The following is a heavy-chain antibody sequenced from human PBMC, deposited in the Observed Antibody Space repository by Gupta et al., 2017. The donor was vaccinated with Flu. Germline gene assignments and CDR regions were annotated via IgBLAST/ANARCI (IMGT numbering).Heavy chain of an antibody. CDR2: IDYSGRT. Sequence: QLQLQESGPGLVKPSETLSLTCTVSGGSISSSSYYWGWIREPPGKGLGLIGSIDYSGRTYYNPSLKSRVTISVDTSKNQFSLKLSSVTAADTAVYYCARRPAVDILEYWFDPWGQGTLVTVSS. CDR3: ARRPAVDILEYWFDP. D-gene: IGHD6-19*01. CDR1: GGSISSSSYY. V-gene: IGHV4-39*01. J-gene: IGHJ5*02.